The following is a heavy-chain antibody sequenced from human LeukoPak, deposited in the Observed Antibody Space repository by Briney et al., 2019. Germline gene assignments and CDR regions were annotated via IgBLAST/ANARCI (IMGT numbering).Heavy chain of an antibody. J-gene: IGHJ4*02. V-gene: IGHV4-59*01. CDR3: ARPQKAGYIPT. CDR2: IDYSGST. Sequence: SETLSLTCTVSGGSISSYYWSWIRRPPGKGLEWSGYIDYSGSTNHNPSLKSRVTISVDTSKNQFSLQLSSVTAADTAVYYCARPQKAGYIPTWGQGTLVTVSS. D-gene: IGHD5-24*01. CDR1: GGSISSYY.